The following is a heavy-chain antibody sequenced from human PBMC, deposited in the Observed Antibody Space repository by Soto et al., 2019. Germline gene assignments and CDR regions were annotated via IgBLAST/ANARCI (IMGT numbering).Heavy chain of an antibody. D-gene: IGHD3-22*01. J-gene: IGHJ4*02. CDR1: GGSISSGGYY. V-gene: IGHV4-31*03. Sequence: SETLSLTCTVSGGSISSGGYYWSWIRQHPGKGLEWIGYIYYSGSTYYNPSLKSRVTISVDTSKNQFSLKLSSVTAADTAVYYCARKTFYDSSGADFEYWGKGTLVTVS. CDR2: IYYSGST. CDR3: ARKTFYDSSGADFEY.